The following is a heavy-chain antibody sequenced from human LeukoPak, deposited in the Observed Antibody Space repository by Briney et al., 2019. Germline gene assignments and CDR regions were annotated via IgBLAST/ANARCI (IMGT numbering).Heavy chain of an antibody. D-gene: IGHD3-22*01. J-gene: IGHJ3*02. CDR2: IYTSGST. Sequence: SQTLSLTCTVSGDSISSGDYYWSWIRQPAGKGLEWIGRIYTSGSTNYNPSLKSRVTISVDTSKNQFSLKLTSVTAADTAVYYCARGPYKYDGSGAFDIWGQGTMVTVSS. V-gene: IGHV4-61*02. CDR3: ARGPYKYDGSGAFDI. CDR1: GDSISSGDYY.